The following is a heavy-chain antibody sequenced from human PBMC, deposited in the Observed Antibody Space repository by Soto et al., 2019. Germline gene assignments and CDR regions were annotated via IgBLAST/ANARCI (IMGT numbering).Heavy chain of an antibody. Sequence: ASVKVSCKASGYTFTCYYMHWVRQAPGQGLEWMGWINPNSGGTKYSQKFQGRVTITRDTSASTAYMELSSLRSEDTAVYYCASSNIVAAPYGMDVWGQGTTVTVSS. CDR1: GYTFTCYY. D-gene: IGHD6-13*01. CDR2: INPNSGGT. CDR3: ASSNIVAAPYGMDV. V-gene: IGHV1-2*02. J-gene: IGHJ6*02.